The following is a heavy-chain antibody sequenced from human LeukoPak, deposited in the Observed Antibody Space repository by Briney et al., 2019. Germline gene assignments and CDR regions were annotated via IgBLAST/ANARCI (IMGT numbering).Heavy chain of an antibody. CDR3: ARDRKPTRHWYFDL. Sequence: PETQTLFCTVSGGSVSSGSYYWSWIRQPPGKGLEWIGYIYYSGSTNYSPSLKSRVTISVDTSKNQFSLKLSSVTAADTAVYYCARDRKPTRHWYFDLWG. D-gene: IGHD1-14*01. V-gene: IGHV4-61*01. CDR1: GGSVSSGSYY. CDR2: IYYSGST. J-gene: IGHJ2*01.